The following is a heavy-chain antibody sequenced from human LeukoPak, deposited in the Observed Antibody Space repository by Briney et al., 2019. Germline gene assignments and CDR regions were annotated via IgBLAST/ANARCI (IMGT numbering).Heavy chain of an antibody. V-gene: IGHV4-59*01. J-gene: IGHJ4*02. CDR2: IYYSGNT. CDR1: GGSISSYY. CDR3: ARSGTLTGYLF. D-gene: IGHD3-9*01. Sequence: SETLSLTCTVSGGSISSYYWSWIRQASGKGLEWIGYIYYSGNTNYNPSLQSRVTISVDTSKNQFSLKLSSVTAADTAVYYCARSGTLTGYLFWGQGTLVTVSS.